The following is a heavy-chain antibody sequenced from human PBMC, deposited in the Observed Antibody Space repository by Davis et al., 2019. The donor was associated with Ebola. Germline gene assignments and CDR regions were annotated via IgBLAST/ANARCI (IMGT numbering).Heavy chain of an antibody. D-gene: IGHD6-13*01. CDR1: GFTFSSYA. J-gene: IGHJ4*02. CDR3: ARGMAGYSSSWDGGYFDY. V-gene: IGHV3-64*02. Sequence: GESLKISCAASGFTFSSYAMHWVRQAPGKGLEYVSAISSNGGSTYYADPVKGRFTISRDNSKNTLYLQMGSLRAEDMAVYYCARGMAGYSSSWDGGYFDYWGQGTLVTVSS. CDR2: ISSNGGST.